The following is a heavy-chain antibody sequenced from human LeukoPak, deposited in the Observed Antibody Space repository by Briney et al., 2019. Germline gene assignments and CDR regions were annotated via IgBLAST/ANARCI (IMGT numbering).Heavy chain of an antibody. V-gene: IGHV4-31*03. CDR1: GGSISSGGYY. Sequence: PSQTLSLTCTVSGGSISSGGYYWSWIRQHPGKGLEWIGYIYYSGSTYYNPSLKSRVTISVDTSKNQFSLKLSSVTAADTAVYYCARAPQWELHFQHWGQGTLVTVSS. D-gene: IGHD1-26*01. J-gene: IGHJ1*01. CDR3: ARAPQWELHFQH. CDR2: IYYSGST.